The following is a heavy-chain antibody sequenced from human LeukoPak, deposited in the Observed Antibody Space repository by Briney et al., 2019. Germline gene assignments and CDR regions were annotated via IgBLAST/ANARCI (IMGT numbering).Heavy chain of an antibody. D-gene: IGHD6-13*01. Sequence: GGSLRLSCAASGFTFSSYAMNWVRQAPGKGLEWVPGISGSGGSTYYADSVKGRFTISRDNSKTTLYLQMNSLRAEDTAVYYCAKDRGIAAAGHYFGYWGQGTLVTVSS. CDR1: GFTFSSYA. V-gene: IGHV3-23*01. CDR2: ISGSGGST. J-gene: IGHJ4*02. CDR3: AKDRGIAAAGHYFGY.